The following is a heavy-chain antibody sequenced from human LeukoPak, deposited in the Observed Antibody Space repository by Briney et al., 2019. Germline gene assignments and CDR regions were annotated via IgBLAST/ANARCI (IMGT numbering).Heavy chain of an antibody. J-gene: IGHJ4*02. D-gene: IGHD7-27*01. CDR2: ITTGSTDI. CDR3: ARDLPGVPIDH. Sequence: GGSLRLSCVASGFTFSTYNMNWIRQAPGKGLEWVSSITTGSTDIYYADSLKGRFTISRDDAKNSVYLQMNSLRVEDTAVYYCARDLPGVPIDHWGQGILVTVSS. V-gene: IGHV3-21*06. CDR1: GFTFSTYN.